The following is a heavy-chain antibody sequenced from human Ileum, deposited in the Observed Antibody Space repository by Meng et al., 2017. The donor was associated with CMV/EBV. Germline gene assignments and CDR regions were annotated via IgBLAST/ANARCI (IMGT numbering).Heavy chain of an antibody. Sequence: QAQPRESGPGLVKPSQTLSLTCTVSGGSISSGDYYWTWIRQPPGKGLEWIGYIYYSGTTYYNPSLKSRVSISVDTSRNQFSLQLSSVTAADTAVYYCARRSSGLFDYWGQGILVTVSS. CDR2: IYYSGTT. D-gene: IGHD6-13*01. CDR3: ARRSSGLFDY. V-gene: IGHV4-30-4*08. J-gene: IGHJ4*02. CDR1: GGSISSGDYY.